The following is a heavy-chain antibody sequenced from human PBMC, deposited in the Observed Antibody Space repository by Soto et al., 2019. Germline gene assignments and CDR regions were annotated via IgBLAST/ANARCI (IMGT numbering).Heavy chain of an antibody. CDR3: ARGGYSGYYSTSRDGYNLYY. CDR1: GFTFSSYE. J-gene: IGHJ4*02. V-gene: IGHV3-48*03. D-gene: IGHD5-12*01. Sequence: GGSLRLSCAASGFTFSSYEMNWVRQAPGKGLEWVSYISSSGSTIYYADSVKGRFTISRDNAKNSLYLQMNSLRAEDTAVYYCARGGYSGYYSTSRDGYNLYYWGQGTLVTSPQ. CDR2: ISSSGSTI.